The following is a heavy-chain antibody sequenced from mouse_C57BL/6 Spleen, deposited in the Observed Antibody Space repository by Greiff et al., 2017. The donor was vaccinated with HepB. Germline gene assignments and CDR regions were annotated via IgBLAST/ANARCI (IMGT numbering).Heavy chain of an antibody. CDR1: GFNIKDYY. D-gene: IGHD2-3*01. Sequence: VHVKQSGAELVKPGASVKLSCTASGFNIKDYYMHWVKQRTEQGLEWIGRIDPEDGETKYAPNFQGKATITADTSSNTAYLQLSSLTAEDTAVYYCARDGYYEYFDVWGTGTTVTVSS. V-gene: IGHV14-2*01. J-gene: IGHJ1*03. CDR3: ARDGYYEYFDV. CDR2: IDPEDGET.